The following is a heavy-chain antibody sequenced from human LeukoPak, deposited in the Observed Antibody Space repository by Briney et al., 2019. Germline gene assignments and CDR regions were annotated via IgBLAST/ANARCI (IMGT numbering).Heavy chain of an antibody. CDR3: ARVCDQYSSGWDLEF. CDR2: IYYSGST. Sequence: SETLSLTCTVSGGSISSYYWSWIRQPPGKGLEWIGYIYYSGSTNYNPSLKSRVTISVDTSKNQFSLKLSSVTAADTAVYYCARVCDQYSSGWDLEFWSQGTLVIVSS. J-gene: IGHJ4*02. V-gene: IGHV4-59*01. D-gene: IGHD6-25*01. CDR1: GGSISSYY.